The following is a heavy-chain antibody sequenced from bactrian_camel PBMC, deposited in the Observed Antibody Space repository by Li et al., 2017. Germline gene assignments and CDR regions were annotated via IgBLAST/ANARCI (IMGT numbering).Heavy chain of an antibody. D-gene: IGHD6*01. Sequence: HVQLVESGGGSVQAGGSLTLSCTPSGYISTTYCMGWFRQAPGKERETVAYTYTGGTPWYADSVKGRFTLSHDRSKNTMYLQMDNLKTEDTGVYYCAALNSTYGGRFGWCKDFRGQGTQVTVS. CDR2: TYTGGTP. J-gene: IGHJ4*01. CDR1: GYISTTYC. V-gene: IGHV3S53*01. CDR3: AALNSTYGGRFGWCKDF.